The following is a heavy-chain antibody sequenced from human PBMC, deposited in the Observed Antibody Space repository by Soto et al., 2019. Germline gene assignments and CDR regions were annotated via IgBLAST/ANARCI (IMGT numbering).Heavy chain of an antibody. Sequence: GGSLRLSCAASGFIFSRYSVNWVRQAPGKGLEWVSYISGGSNTIYYADSVRGRFTISRYNAQNSLFLQMNSLRDDDTAVYFCARESPLYFGVDYWGQGTPVTVSS. CDR2: ISGGSNTI. D-gene: IGHD3-10*01. V-gene: IGHV3-48*02. J-gene: IGHJ4*02. CDR3: ARESPLYFGVDY. CDR1: GFIFSRYS.